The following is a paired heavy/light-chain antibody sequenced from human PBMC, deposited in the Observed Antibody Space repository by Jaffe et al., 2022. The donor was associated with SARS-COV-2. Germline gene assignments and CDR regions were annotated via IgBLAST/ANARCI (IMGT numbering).Heavy chain of an antibody. V-gene: IGHV3-66*02. CDR1: GFTVSGNY. Sequence: EVQLVESGGGLVQPGGSLRLSCAASGFTVSGNYMSWVRQAPGKGLECVSVIYSGGGTSYADSVKGRFTISRDSSKNTLYLQMNSLRAEDMAVYYCARGPGIAAADNNWFDSWGQGTLVTVSS. CDR2: IYSGGGT. J-gene: IGHJ5*01. D-gene: IGHD6-13*01. CDR3: ARGPGIAAADNNWFDS.
Light chain of an antibody. CDR2: QDS. CDR3: QAWDSSLFV. V-gene: IGLV3-1*01. Sequence: SYELTQPPSVSVSPGQTASITCSGDKLGDKYACWYQQKPGQSPVLVIYQDSKRPSGIPERFSGSNSGNTATLTISGTQAMDEADYYCQAWDSSLFVFGTGTKVTVL. CDR1: KLGDKY. J-gene: IGLJ1*01.